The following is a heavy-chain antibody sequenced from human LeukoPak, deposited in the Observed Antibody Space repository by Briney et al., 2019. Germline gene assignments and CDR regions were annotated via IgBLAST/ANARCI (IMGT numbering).Heavy chain of an antibody. CDR3: ANRYSSFDH. D-gene: IGHD5-12*01. CDR2: ISSSGSTI. CDR1: GFTFIDYY. J-gene: IGHJ5*02. V-gene: IGHV3-11*01. Sequence: PGGSLRLSCAASGFTFIDYYMSWIPQAPGKGLEWVSYISSSGSTIYYGDSVIDRFNISSDNAKSSLYLQMNSLRAEATAVYYCANRYSSFDHGGQGTLVIVSS.